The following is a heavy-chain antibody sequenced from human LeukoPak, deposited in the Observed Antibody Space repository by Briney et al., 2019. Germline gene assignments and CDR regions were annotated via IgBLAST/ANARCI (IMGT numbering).Heavy chain of an antibody. CDR1: GYTFTGYY. Sequence: ASVKVSCKASGYTFTGYYMHWVRQAPGQGLEWMGWINPNSGGTNYAQKFQGRVTMTRDTSISTAYMELSRLRSDDTAVYYCARDGRVVVTATSPLGYWGQGTLVTVSS. V-gene: IGHV1-2*02. J-gene: IGHJ4*02. CDR3: ARDGRVVVTATSPLGY. CDR2: INPNSGGT. D-gene: IGHD2-21*02.